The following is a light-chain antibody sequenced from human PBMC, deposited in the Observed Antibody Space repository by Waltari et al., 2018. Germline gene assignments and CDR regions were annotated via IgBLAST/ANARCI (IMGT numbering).Light chain of an antibody. CDR1: QSVNSD. J-gene: IGKJ4*01. V-gene: IGKV3-15*01. CDR2: GAS. CDR3: QQYNKWPPT. Sequence: EIVMTQSPATLSVSPGERATLSCRTSQSVNSDLAWYQQKPGQAPSLLIYGASTRATGVPLRFSGSGSGAEFTLTISSLQSEDLAIYHCQQYNKWPPTFGGGTKVEIK.